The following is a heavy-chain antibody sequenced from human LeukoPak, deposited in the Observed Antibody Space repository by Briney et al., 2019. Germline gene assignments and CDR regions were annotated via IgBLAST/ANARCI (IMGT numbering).Heavy chain of an antibody. D-gene: IGHD4-23*01. Sequence: GRSLRLSCAASGFTFSSYGMHWVRQAPGKGLEWEAVIWFDGTNKYYADSVKGRFTISRDNSKNMLYLQMNSLRAEDTAVYYCARGYGGNSWHFDYWGQGTLVTVSS. CDR1: GFTFSSYG. J-gene: IGHJ4*02. CDR3: ARGYGGNSWHFDY. V-gene: IGHV3-33*01. CDR2: IWFDGTNK.